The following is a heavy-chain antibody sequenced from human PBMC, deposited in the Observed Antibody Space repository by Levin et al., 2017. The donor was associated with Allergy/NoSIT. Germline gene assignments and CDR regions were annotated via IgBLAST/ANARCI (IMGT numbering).Heavy chain of an antibody. Sequence: SETLSLTCTVSGGSISSNNYYWGWIRQPPGKGLEWIGSISYTGTTYYNPSLKSRVTISVDTSKNHFSLKLSSVTAADAAVYYCARGVNAIVGATGGVDPWGQGTLVTVSS. CDR3: ARGVNAIVGATGGVDP. CDR2: ISYTGTT. D-gene: IGHD1-26*01. J-gene: IGHJ5*02. CDR1: GGSISSNNYY. V-gene: IGHV4-39*02.